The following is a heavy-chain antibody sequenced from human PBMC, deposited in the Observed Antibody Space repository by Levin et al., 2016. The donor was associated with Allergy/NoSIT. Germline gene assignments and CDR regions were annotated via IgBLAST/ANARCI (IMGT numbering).Heavy chain of an antibody. J-gene: IGHJ5*02. CDR2: IYYSGST. V-gene: IGHV4-59*08. CDR3: ARHENSPLHSPALLWFGEVGRYWFDP. Sequence: PGKGLEWIGYIYYSGSTNYNPSLKSRVTISVDTSKNQFSLKLSSVTAADTAVYYCARHENSPLHSPALLWFGEVGRYWFDPWGQGTLVTVSS. D-gene: IGHD3-10*01.